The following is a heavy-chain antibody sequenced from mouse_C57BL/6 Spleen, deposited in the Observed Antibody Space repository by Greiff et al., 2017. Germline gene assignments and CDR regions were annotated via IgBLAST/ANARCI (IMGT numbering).Heavy chain of an antibody. CDR3: ARLPLITTPYFDG. D-gene: IGHD1-1*01. Sequence: EVHLVESGGGLVQPGGSLKLSCAASGFTFSDYGMAWVRQAPRKGPEWVGFISNLAYSIYYADTVTGKVTMSRENAKNTVYLEMSSLRSEDTAVYYCARLPLITTPYFDGRGQGTTLPVSS. CDR1: GFTFSDYG. J-gene: IGHJ2*01. CDR2: ISNLAYSI. V-gene: IGHV5-15*01.